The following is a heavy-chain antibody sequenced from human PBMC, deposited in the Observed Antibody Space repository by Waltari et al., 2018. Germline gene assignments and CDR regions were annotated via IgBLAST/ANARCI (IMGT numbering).Heavy chain of an antibody. J-gene: IGHJ4*02. CDR3: ARQAYGDYQWFDY. V-gene: IGHV5-51*01. CDR1: GYSFPSYW. D-gene: IGHD4-17*01. Sequence: EVHLVQSGAEVKKPGESLKISCTGSGYSFPSYWNGWVRQMPGQGLGWVGGIHPGNSESRYSPSFQGHVTISVDKSISTANLQWSSLKASDAAMYYCARQAYGDYQWFDYWGQGTLVTVSS. CDR2: IHPGNSES.